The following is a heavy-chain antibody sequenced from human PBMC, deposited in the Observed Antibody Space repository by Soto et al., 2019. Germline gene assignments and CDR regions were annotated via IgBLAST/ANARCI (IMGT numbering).Heavy chain of an antibody. J-gene: IGHJ3*01. CDR3: VRGWGTPVHLSCLDF. D-gene: IGHD1-1*01. Sequence: QVQLVESGGGVFQPGTSLRLSCAASGFTFRQYGMHWVRQAPGKGLEWVAVIFYDGTEKYYADSVKGRFAISRDNPGNMVYLQMNSLRAEDTGAYYCVRGWGTPVHLSCLDFWGQGTTVVVSS. V-gene: IGHV3-33*01. CDR2: IFYDGTEK. CDR1: GFTFRQYG.